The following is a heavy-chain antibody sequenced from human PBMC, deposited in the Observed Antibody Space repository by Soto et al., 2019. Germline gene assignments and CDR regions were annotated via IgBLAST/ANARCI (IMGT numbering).Heavy chain of an antibody. CDR1: GGTFSSYA. Sequence: QVQLVQSGAEVKKPGSSVKVSCKASGGTFSSYAISWVRQAPGQGLEWMGGIIPIFGTANYAQKFQGRVTITRDESQGTAYKEPKRLRSGDTAVFYCARGYWSGWSNWFRPLGPGTLVAGSS. D-gene: IGHD6-19*01. V-gene: IGHV1-69*01. CDR3: ARGYWSGWSNWFRP. J-gene: IGHJ5*02. CDR2: IIPIFGTA.